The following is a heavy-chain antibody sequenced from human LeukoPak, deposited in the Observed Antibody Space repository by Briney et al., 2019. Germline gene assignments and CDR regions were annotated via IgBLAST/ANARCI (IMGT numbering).Heavy chain of an antibody. V-gene: IGHV3-48*04. D-gene: IGHD2-2*01. CDR1: GFTFSSYS. Sequence: GGSLRLSCAASGFTFSSYSMNWVRQAPGKGLEWVSYISSSSSTIYYADSVKGRFTISRDNAKNSLYLQMNSLRAEDTAVYYCATVLGYCSSTSCPRGVRWFDPWGQGTLVTVSS. CDR2: ISSSSSTI. CDR3: ATVLGYCSSTSCPRGVRWFDP. J-gene: IGHJ5*02.